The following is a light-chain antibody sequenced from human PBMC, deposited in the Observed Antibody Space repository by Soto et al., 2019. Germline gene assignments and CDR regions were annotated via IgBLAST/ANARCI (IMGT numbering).Light chain of an antibody. CDR3: QQYGSPPWT. CDR2: GAS. CDR1: QSVSSSY. V-gene: IGKV3-20*01. J-gene: IGKJ1*01. Sequence: EIVLTQSPGTLSLSPGERATLSCRASQSVSSSYLAWYQQKPGQAPRLLIYGASSRATAIPDRFSGSGFGTEFPRTIRRMEPEDFAMYYCQQYGSPPWTFGQVNKVEIK.